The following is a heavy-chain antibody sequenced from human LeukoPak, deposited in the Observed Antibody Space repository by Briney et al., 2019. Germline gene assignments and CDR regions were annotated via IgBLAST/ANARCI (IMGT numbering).Heavy chain of an antibody. V-gene: IGHV4-59*08. CDR1: GGSISSYY. CDR2: IYYSGST. J-gene: IGHJ5*02. D-gene: IGHD6-13*01. Sequence: PSESLSLTCTVSGGSISSYYWSWIRQPPGKGLEWIGYIYYSGSTNYNPSLRSRVTISVDTSKNQFSLKLNFVTAADTAMYYCARMFRSSWYINWFDPWGQGTLVTVSS. CDR3: ARMFRSSWYINWFDP.